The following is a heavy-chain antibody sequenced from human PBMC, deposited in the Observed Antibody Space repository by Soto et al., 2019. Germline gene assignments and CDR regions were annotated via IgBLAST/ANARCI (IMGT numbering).Heavy chain of an antibody. CDR1: GFTFSSYS. V-gene: IGHV3-23*01. CDR2: FRTGGDDGTT. J-gene: IGHJ4*02. Sequence: GGSLRLSCAVSGFTFSSYSMSWVRQAPGKGLEWVSGFRTGGDDGTTYYADSVKGRFTISRDNSKNTLFLQMNSLRAEDTAIYYCAKKVNSGPGSQSFDYWGQGTRVTVSS. CDR3: AKKVNSGPGSQSFDY. D-gene: IGHD3-10*01.